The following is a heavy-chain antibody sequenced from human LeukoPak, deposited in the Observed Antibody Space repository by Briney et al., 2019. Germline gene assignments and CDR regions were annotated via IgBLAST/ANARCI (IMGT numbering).Heavy chain of an antibody. J-gene: IGHJ4*02. Sequence: PSETLSLTCAVYGGSFSGYYWSWIRQPPGKGLEWIGEINNSGSTNYNPYLKSRVTISVDTSKNQFSLKLSSVTAADTAVYYCARGRKYPNYYDSSGYYPHWGQGTLVTVSS. CDR1: GGSFSGYY. V-gene: IGHV4-34*01. D-gene: IGHD3-22*01. CDR2: INNSGST. CDR3: ARGRKYPNYYDSSGYYPH.